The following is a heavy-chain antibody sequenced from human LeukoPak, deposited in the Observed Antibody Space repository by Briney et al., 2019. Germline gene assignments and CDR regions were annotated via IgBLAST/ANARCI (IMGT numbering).Heavy chain of an antibody. CDR3: ARGLMTTVSFDY. D-gene: IGHD4-17*01. CDR1: GGSFSGYY. Sequence: SETLSLTCAVYGGSFSGYYWSWIRQPPGKGLEWIGEINHSGSTNYNPSLKSRVTISVDTSKNQFSLKLSSVTAADTAVYYCARGLMTTVSFDYWGQGTLVTVSS. J-gene: IGHJ4*02. V-gene: IGHV4-34*01. CDR2: INHSGST.